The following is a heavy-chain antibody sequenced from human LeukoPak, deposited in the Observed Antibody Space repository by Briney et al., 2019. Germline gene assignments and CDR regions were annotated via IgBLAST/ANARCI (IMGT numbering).Heavy chain of an antibody. D-gene: IGHD1-26*01. CDR2: IYTSGST. CDR1: GGSISSYY. J-gene: IGHJ2*01. Sequence: SETLSLTCTVSGGSISSYYWSWIRQPAGKGLEWIGRIYTSGSTNYNPSLKSRVTMSVDTSKNQFSLELSSVTAADTAVYYCARVKWELLDWYFDLWGRGTLVTVSS. V-gene: IGHV4-4*07. CDR3: ARVKWELLDWYFDL.